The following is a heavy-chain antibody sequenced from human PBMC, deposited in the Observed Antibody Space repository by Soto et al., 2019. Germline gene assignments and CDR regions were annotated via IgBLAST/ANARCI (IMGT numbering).Heavy chain of an antibody. CDR1: GYTFTSYG. D-gene: IGHD3-9*01. Sequence: GASVKVSCKASGYTFTSYGISWVRQAPGQGLEWMGWISAYNGNTNYAQKLQGRVTMTTDTSTSTAYMELRSLRSDDTAVYYCARVLPTYYDILTGYYPDYWGQGTLVTVSS. J-gene: IGHJ4*02. V-gene: IGHV1-18*01. CDR3: ARVLPTYYDILTGYYPDY. CDR2: ISAYNGNT.